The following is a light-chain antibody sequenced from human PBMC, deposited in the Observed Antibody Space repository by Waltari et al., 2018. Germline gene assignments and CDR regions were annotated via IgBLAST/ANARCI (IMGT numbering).Light chain of an antibody. CDR2: EGS. CDR1: SSDVGSYNL. J-gene: IGLJ1*01. V-gene: IGLV2-23*01. Sequence: QSALTQPASVSGSPGQSITISCTGTSSDVGSYNLVSWYQQHPGKAPKLMIYEGSKRPSGVSNRFSGSKSGNTASLTISGLQAEDEADYYCCSYAENVFGTGTKVTVL. CDR3: CSYAENV.